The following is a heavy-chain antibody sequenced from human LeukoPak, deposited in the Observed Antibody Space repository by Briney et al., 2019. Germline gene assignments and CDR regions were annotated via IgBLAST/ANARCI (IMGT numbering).Heavy chain of an antibody. V-gene: IGHV1-2*02. CDR2: INANSGDT. D-gene: IGHD2-2*01. CDR3: ARERQRVVVVPAATTVGY. J-gene: IGHJ4*02. Sequence: GASVKVSCKASGYTFTDYYMHWVRQAPGQGLEWMGWINANSGDTNYAQKFQGRVTMTRDTSISTAYMELSKLRSDDTAVYYCARERQRVVVVPAATTVGYRGEGTLVTVSS. CDR1: GYTFTDYY.